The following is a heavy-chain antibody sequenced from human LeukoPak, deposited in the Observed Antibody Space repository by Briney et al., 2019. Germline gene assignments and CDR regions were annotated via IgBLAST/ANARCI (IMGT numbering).Heavy chain of an antibody. V-gene: IGHV3-23*01. CDR3: AKEISSGSYYDFDY. CDR2: ISGSGGST. Sequence: GGSLRLSCAASGFTFSDYILDWVRQAPGKGLEWVSAISGSGGSTYYADSVKGRFTISRDNSKNTLYLQMNSLRAEDTAVYYCAKEISSGSYYDFDYWGQGTLVTVSS. D-gene: IGHD1-26*01. CDR1: GFTFSDYI. J-gene: IGHJ4*02.